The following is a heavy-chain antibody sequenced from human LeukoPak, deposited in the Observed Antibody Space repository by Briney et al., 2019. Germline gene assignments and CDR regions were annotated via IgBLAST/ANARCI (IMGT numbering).Heavy chain of an antibody. V-gene: IGHV3-30*02. J-gene: IGHJ4*02. CDR2: IRHDGSNQ. Sequence: QPGGSLRLSCAASRFTFSSYGMHWVRQTPGKGLEGVGFIRHDGSNQKYADYVKGRFTVSRDNSKDTVYLQMNSLRTEDTAVYYCAKNRDSSDYPRDFDYWGQGTLVTVSS. CDR1: RFTFSSYG. D-gene: IGHD6-19*01. CDR3: AKNRDSSDYPRDFDY.